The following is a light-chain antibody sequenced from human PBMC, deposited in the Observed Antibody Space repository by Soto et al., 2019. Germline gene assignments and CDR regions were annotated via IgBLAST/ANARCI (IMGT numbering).Light chain of an antibody. CDR1: QSISSW. CDR3: QQYNNWPWT. Sequence: DIQMTQSPSTLSASVGDRVTITCRASQSISSWLAWYQQKPGKAPKLLIYDASSLESGVPSRFSGSGSGREFTLTISSLQPDDFATYYCQQYNNWPWTFGQGTKVEIK. V-gene: IGKV1-5*01. J-gene: IGKJ1*01. CDR2: DAS.